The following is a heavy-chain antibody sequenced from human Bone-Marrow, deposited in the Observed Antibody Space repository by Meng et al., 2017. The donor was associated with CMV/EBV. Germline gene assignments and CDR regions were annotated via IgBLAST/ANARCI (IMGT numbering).Heavy chain of an antibody. CDR3: ARRGRGYSYGLPGNWFDP. V-gene: IGHV4-34*01. CDR2: INHSGST. J-gene: IGHJ5*02. D-gene: IGHD5-18*01. CDR1: GGSFSGYY. Sequence: SETLSLTCAVYGGSFSGYYWSWIRQPPGKGLEWIGEINHSGSTNYNPSLKSRVTISVDTSKNQFSLKLSSVTAADTAVYYCARRGRGYSYGLPGNWFDPWGQGTRVTGYS.